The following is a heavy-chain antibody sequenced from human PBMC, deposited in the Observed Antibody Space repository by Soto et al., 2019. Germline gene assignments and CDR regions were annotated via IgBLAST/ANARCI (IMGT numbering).Heavy chain of an antibody. V-gene: IGHV4-31*02. D-gene: IGHD3-22*01. CDR1: GGSISSGGYC. CDR3: ARVGSGYSRFDY. CDR2: IYYSGST. Sequence: TLGISCIVSGGSISSGGYCWSWIRQHPGKGLEWIGYIYYSGSTYYNPSLKSRVTISVETSKNQFSLKLSSVTAADTAVYYCARVGSGYSRFDYWGQGTMVTVSS. J-gene: IGHJ4*02.